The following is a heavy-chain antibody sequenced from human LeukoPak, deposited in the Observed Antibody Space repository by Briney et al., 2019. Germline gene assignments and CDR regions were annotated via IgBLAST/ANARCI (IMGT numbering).Heavy chain of an antibody. Sequence: PGGSLRLSCAASGFTFSSYSMNWVRQAPGKGLEWVSSISSSSSYIYYADSVKGRFTISRDNAKNSLYLQMNSLRAEDTAVYYCARNTLPYYDFWSGYYVHDYYYNYMDVWGKGTTVTVSS. CDR3: ARNTLPYYDFWSGYYVHDYYYNYMDV. CDR1: GFTFSSYS. CDR2: ISSSSSYI. V-gene: IGHV3-21*01. D-gene: IGHD3-3*01. J-gene: IGHJ6*03.